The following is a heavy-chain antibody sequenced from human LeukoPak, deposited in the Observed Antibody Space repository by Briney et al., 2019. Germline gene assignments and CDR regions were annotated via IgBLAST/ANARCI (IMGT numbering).Heavy chain of an antibody. V-gene: IGHV4-59*08. CDR1: GGSFSGYY. CDR2: IYYSGTT. J-gene: IGHJ4*02. CDR3: ARHAPAHFDFL. D-gene: IGHD3-9*01. Sequence: PSETLSLTCAVYGGSFSGYYCSWVRQPPGQGLEWIGYIYYSGTTVYNPSLKSRVTMSVDTSKNQFSLRLSSVTAADTAVYYCARHAPAHFDFLWGQGTLVTVSS.